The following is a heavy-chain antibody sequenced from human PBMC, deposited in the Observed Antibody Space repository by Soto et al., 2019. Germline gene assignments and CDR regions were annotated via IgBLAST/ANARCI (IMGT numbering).Heavy chain of an antibody. Sequence: GGSLRLSCAASGFTFSSYGMHWVRQAPGKGLERVAVIWYDGSNKYYADSVKGRFTISRDNSKNTLYLQMNSLRAEDTAVYYCARAITIFGVVHPSYYYYYGMDVWGQGTTVTVSS. V-gene: IGHV3-33*01. CDR3: ARAITIFGVVHPSYYYYYGMDV. CDR2: IWYDGSNK. J-gene: IGHJ6*02. D-gene: IGHD3-3*01. CDR1: GFTFSSYG.